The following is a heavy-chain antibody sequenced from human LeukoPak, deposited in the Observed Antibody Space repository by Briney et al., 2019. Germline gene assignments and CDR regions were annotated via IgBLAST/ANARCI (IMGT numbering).Heavy chain of an antibody. Sequence: PGRSLRLSCAASGFTFSSYWMHWVRQAPGKGLVWVSRINTGGSTTDYADSVKGRFTISRDNAKNTLYLQMNSLRAEDTAVYYCSRGLRGRDDYWGQGILVIVSS. V-gene: IGHV3-74*01. D-gene: IGHD5-24*01. CDR3: SRGLRGRDDY. CDR2: INTGGSTT. CDR1: GFTFSSYW. J-gene: IGHJ4*02.